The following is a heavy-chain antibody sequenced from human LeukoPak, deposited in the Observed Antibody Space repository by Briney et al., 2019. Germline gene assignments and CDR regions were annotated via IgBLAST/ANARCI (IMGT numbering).Heavy chain of an antibody. D-gene: IGHD2-2*01. V-gene: IGHV3-30*04. J-gene: IGHJ6*02. CDR2: ISYDGSNK. CDR3: ARGDVVVPAARYYYYYYGMDV. Sequence: GGSLRLSCAASGFTFSSYAMHWVRQAPGKGLEWVAVISYDGSNKYYADSVKGRFTISRDNSKNTLYLQMNSLRAEDTAVYYCARGDVVVPAARYYYYYYGMDVWGQGTTVTVSS. CDR1: GFTFSSYA.